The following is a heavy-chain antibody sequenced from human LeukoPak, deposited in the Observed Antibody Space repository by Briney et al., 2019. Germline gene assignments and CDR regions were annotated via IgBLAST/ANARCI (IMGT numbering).Heavy chain of an antibody. V-gene: IGHV1-2*02. CDR2: INPNGGGT. CDR3: VRDRARDLDY. D-gene: IGHD5-12*01. J-gene: IGHJ4*02. CDR1: GYTFSDYY. Sequence: ASVKVSCKASGYTFSDYYMHWVRQAPGQGLEWVAWINPNGGGTLYEQTFQGRVTVTRDTSINTVYMELSRLRSDDTAVYYCVRDRARDLDYWGQGTLVTVSS.